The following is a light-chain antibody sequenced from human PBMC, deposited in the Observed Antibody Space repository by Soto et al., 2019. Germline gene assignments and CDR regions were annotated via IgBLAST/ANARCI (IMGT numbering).Light chain of an antibody. CDR1: QGISSD. Sequence: DIQLTQYPCFLSASVVDRVTITCRARQGISSDLAWYHQNPGKAPKLLIYAASTFQSGVPSRFSGSGSGTEFTLTISSLQPEDFETYYCQPLNSYPLIFGGGTKVEIK. V-gene: IGKV1-9*01. J-gene: IGKJ4*01. CDR2: AAS. CDR3: QPLNSYPLI.